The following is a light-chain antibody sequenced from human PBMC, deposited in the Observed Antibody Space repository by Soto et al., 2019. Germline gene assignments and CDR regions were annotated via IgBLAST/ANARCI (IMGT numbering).Light chain of an antibody. CDR1: SSDVGGYNY. Sequence: QSVLTQPASVSGSPGQSITISCTGTSSDVGGYNYVSWYQQRPGKAPKLVIYEVSNRPSGVSNRFSGSKSVNTASLTISGLQAEDEADYYCSSYTSSTTLVFGGGTKVTVL. J-gene: IGLJ3*02. CDR3: SSYTSSTTLV. V-gene: IGLV2-14*01. CDR2: EVS.